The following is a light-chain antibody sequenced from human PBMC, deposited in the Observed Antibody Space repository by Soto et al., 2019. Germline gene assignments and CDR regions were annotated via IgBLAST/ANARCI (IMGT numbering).Light chain of an antibody. J-gene: IGKJ1*01. CDR3: QQYNNWPWT. CDR1: QSVSSN. CDR2: GAS. Sequence: EIVMTQSPATLSVSPGERATLSCRASQSVSSNLAWYQQKPGQAPRLLIYGASTRATGIPARFSGSGSGKEFTLTISSLQSEEFAVYYCQQYNNWPWTFGQGTRWIS. V-gene: IGKV3-15*01.